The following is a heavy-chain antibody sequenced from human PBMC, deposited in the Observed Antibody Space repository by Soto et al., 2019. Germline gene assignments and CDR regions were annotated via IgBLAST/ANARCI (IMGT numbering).Heavy chain of an antibody. CDR2: MNPNSGNT. V-gene: IGHV1-8*01. CDR1: GYTFTSYD. D-gene: IGHD6-13*01. J-gene: IGHJ5*02. Sequence: ASVKVSCKASGYTFTSYDINWVRQATGQGLEWMGWMNPNSGNTGYAQKFQGRVTMTRNTSISTAYMELSSLRSEDTAVYYCASSSWPLNWFDPWGQGTLVTVSS. CDR3: ASSSWPLNWFDP.